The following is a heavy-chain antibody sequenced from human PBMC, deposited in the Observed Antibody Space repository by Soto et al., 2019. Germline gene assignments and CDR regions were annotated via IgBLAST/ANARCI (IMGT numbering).Heavy chain of an antibody. J-gene: IGHJ6*02. CDR3: TTDGKYGDDVHRQSSYGMDV. CDR2: IKSKTDGGTT. D-gene: IGHD4-17*01. CDR1: GFTFSNAW. V-gene: IGHV3-15*07. Sequence: EVQLVESGGGLVKPGGSLRLSCAASGFTFSNAWMNWVRQAPGKGLEWVGRIKSKTDGGTTDYAAPVKGRFTISRDDSTNTLYLQMNSLKTEDTAVYYCTTDGKYGDDVHRQSSYGMDVWGQGTTVIFSS.